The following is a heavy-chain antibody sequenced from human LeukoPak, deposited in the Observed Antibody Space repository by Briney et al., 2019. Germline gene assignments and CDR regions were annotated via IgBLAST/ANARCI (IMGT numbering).Heavy chain of an antibody. D-gene: IGHD5-12*01. CDR3: ARATGGYFDY. V-gene: IGHV4-31*03. CDR1: GGSISSGGYY. Sequence: SETLSLTCTVSGGSISSGGYYWSWIRQHPGKGLEWIGYIYYSGSTYYNPSLKSRVTMSVDTSKNQFSLKLSSVTAADTAVYYCARATGGYFDYWGQGTLVTVSS. CDR2: IYYSGST. J-gene: IGHJ4*02.